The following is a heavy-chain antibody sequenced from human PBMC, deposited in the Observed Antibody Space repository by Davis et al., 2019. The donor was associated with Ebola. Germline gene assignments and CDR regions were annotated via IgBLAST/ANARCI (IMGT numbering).Heavy chain of an antibody. V-gene: IGHV3-30-3*01. J-gene: IGHJ4*02. CDR3: ARGRYGASGIPPR. CDR1: GFTFSSYA. Sequence: PGGSLRLSCAASGFTFSSYAMHWVRQAPGKGLEWVAVISYDGSNKYYADSVKGRFTISRDNAKNSLYVQMNSLRVEDTAVYYCARGRYGASGIPPRWGQGTLVTVSS. CDR2: ISYDGSNK. D-gene: IGHD6-13*01.